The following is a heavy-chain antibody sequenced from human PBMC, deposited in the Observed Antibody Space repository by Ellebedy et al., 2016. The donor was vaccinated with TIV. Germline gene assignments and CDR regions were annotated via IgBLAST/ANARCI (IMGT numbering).Heavy chain of an antibody. CDR1: GFTFSSYW. CDR3: AKDGSRGVYDY. J-gene: IGHJ4*02. CDR2: IYTDGSRT. D-gene: IGHD3-10*01. V-gene: IGHV3-74*01. Sequence: GESLKISXAASGFTFSSYWMHWVRQAPGKGLVWVSRIYTDGSRTHYADSVKGRFTISRDNSKNTLYLQMNSLRAEDTAVYYCAKDGSRGVYDYWGQGTLVTVSS.